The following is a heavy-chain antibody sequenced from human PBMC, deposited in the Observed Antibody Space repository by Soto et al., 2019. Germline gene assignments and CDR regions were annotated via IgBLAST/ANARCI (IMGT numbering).Heavy chain of an antibody. CDR3: ATGGRGYSSAPRFYFDY. CDR1: GAIFSSNA. Sequence: QVQLVQSGAEVKKPGSSVKVTCKASGAIFSSNAISWVRQAPGQGLEWMGGILPIFGRTNYAQKFQGRVTITADESTRTAYMELSSLKSEDTAVYYCATGGRGYSSAPRFYFDYLGQGTLVNVSS. CDR2: ILPIFGRT. J-gene: IGHJ4*02. V-gene: IGHV1-69*01. D-gene: IGHD5-18*01.